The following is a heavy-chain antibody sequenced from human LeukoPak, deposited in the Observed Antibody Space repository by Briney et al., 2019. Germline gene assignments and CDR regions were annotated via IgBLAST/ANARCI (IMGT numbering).Heavy chain of an antibody. CDR3: ARENHGSFDY. CDR2: IKQDGSDK. Sequence: GGSLRLSCAASGFTFSNYWMNWVRQAPGKGLEWVANIKQDGSDKYYVDSVKGRFTISRDNAKNSTYLQMNSLRAEDTAAYYCARENHGSFDYWGQGSLVTVSS. J-gene: IGHJ4*02. CDR1: GFTFSNYW. V-gene: IGHV3-7*05. D-gene: IGHD1-14*01.